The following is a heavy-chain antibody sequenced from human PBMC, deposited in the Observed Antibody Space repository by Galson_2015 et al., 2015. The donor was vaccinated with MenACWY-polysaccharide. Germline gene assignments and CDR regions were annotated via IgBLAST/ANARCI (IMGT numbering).Heavy chain of an antibody. CDR2: VYSSGNS. Sequence: SETLSLTCTVSGGSISSYYWNWIRQPPGKGLEWIGYVYSSGNSDYNPSLKSRVTISVDTSKSQFSLKLSSVTAANTAVYYCARRVYLYGYFWYLDLWGRGTLATVSS. D-gene: IGHD5-18*01. J-gene: IGHJ2*01. V-gene: IGHV4-59*01. CDR3: ARRVYLYGYFWYLDL. CDR1: GGSISSYY.